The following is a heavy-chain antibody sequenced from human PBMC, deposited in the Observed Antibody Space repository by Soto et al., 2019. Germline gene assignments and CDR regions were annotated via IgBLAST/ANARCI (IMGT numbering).Heavy chain of an antibody. CDR3: ARDEIVVVPVANLYYYYGMDV. CDR2: IFHTGTT. J-gene: IGHJ6*02. CDR1: GDSIIGIYH. Sequence: SETLSLTCAVSGDSIIGIYHWAWIRQPPGRSLERIASIFHTGTTYYTPSLKSRVTISVDTSKNQFSLKLSSVTAADTAVYYCARDEIVVVPVANLYYYYGMDVWGQGTTVTVSS. D-gene: IGHD2-2*01. V-gene: IGHV4-38-2*02.